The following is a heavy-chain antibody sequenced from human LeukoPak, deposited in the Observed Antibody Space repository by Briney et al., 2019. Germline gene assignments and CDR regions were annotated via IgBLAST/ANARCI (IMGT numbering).Heavy chain of an antibody. V-gene: IGHV1-69*05. CDR3: ASTPVEMATMYYFDY. D-gene: IGHD5-24*01. CDR1: GGTFSSYA. J-gene: IGHJ4*02. CDR2: IIPIFGTA. Sequence: AASVKVSCKASGGTFSSYAISWVRQAPGQGLEWMGGIIPIFGTANYAQKFQGRVTITTDESTSTAYMELSNLRSEDTAVYYCASTPVEMATMYYFDYWGQGTLVTVSS.